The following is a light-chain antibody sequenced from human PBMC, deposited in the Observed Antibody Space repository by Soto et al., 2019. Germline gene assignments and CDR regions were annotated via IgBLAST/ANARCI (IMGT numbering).Light chain of an antibody. CDR1: QDINNY. J-gene: IGKJ2*01. CDR3: QKYNSAPRT. V-gene: IGKV1-27*01. CDR2: AAS. Sequence: DIQMTQSPSSLSASVGDRVTITCRASQDINNYLAWYQQKPGKVPKLLIYAASTLQSGDPSRFSGSGSGTDFTLTISSLQPEDVATYYCQKYNSAPRTFGQGTKLEIK.